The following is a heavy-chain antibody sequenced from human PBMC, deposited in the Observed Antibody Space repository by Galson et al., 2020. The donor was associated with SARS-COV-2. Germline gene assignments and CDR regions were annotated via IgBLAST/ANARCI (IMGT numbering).Heavy chain of an antibody. Sequence: SETLSLTCTVSGGSVSSGSYYWSWIRQPPGNGREWIGYIYYSGSTNYNPSLKSRVTISVDTSKNQFSLKLSSVTAADTAVYYCARGKAGIQLWRFFDYWGQGTLVTVSS. V-gene: IGHV4-61*01. D-gene: IGHD5-18*01. CDR3: ARGKAGIQLWRFFDY. J-gene: IGHJ4*02. CDR1: GGSVSSGSYY. CDR2: IYYSGST.